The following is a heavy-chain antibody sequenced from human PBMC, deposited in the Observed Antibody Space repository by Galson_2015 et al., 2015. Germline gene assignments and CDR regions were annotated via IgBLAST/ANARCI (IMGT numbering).Heavy chain of an antibody. Sequence: SLRLSCAASGFTFSSYSVNWVRQAPGKGLEWISYIKSNSDTIYHADSVKGRFTISRDNAKNLLYFQMNSLRDEDTAVYYCAREDYSRTGLEYWGQGTLVTVSS. CDR3: AREDYSRTGLEY. V-gene: IGHV3-48*02. J-gene: IGHJ4*02. D-gene: IGHD3-10*01. CDR1: GFTFSSYS. CDR2: IKSNSDTI.